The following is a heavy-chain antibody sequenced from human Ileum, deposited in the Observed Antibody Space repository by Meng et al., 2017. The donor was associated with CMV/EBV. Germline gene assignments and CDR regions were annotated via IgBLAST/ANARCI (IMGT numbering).Heavy chain of an antibody. CDR3: AKGVGGSTRPFDF. CDR2: IWYDGSKK. J-gene: IGHJ3*01. V-gene: IGHV3-30*02. D-gene: IGHD5/OR15-5a*01. CDR1: GFTFSSYV. Sequence: GESLKISCATSGFTFSSYVMHRVRQAPGKGLEWVAVIWYDGSKKYYSDSVKGRFTISRDNSKSTLYVQMNSLRAEDTAVYYCAKGVGGSTRPFDFWGQGTMVTVSS.